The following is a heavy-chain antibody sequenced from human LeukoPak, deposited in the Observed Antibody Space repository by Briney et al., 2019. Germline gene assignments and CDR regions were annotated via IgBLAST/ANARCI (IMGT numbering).Heavy chain of an antibody. CDR2: IYYSGST. V-gene: IGHV4-39*01. D-gene: IGHD3-10*01. Sequence: SETLSLTCTVSGGSISSYYWGWIRQPPGKGLEWIGSIYYSGSTYYNPSLKSRVTISVDTSKNQFSLKLSSVTAADTAVYYCAASMLVRGVHYYVDVWGKGTTVTIS. CDR3: AASMLVRGVHYYVDV. CDR1: GGSISSYY. J-gene: IGHJ6*03.